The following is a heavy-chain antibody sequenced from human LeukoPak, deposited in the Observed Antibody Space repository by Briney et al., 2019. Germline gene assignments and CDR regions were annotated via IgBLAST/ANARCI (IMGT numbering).Heavy chain of an antibody. CDR3: ARDRGAYCGGDCYLGFDY. CDR2: IAGSSGYI. Sequence: AGGSLRLSCAASGFTFSSYTMNWVRQAPGKGLEWVSSIAGSSGYISYADSVKGRFTISRDNAKKSLYLQMTSLTAEDTAVYYCARDRGAYCGGDCYLGFDYWGRGTLGTVSS. D-gene: IGHD2-21*02. CDR1: GFTFSSYT. V-gene: IGHV3-21*01. J-gene: IGHJ4*01.